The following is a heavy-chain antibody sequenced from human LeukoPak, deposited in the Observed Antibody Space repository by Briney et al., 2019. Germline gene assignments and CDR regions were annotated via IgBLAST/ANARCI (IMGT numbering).Heavy chain of an antibody. CDR1: PGSMDSGLYY. J-gene: IGHJ6*03. CDR3: ARDAAAATHYYYYMDV. CDR2: ISNNGGT. V-gene: IGHV4-61*02. Sequence: PSETLSLTCAVSPGSMDSGLYYWTWIRQPAGKGLEWIGRISNNGGTAYNPSLRSRVTITLDTSNNHLSLKVTSVTAADTAVYYCARDAAAATHYYYYMDVWGKGTTVTVSS. D-gene: IGHD2-2*01.